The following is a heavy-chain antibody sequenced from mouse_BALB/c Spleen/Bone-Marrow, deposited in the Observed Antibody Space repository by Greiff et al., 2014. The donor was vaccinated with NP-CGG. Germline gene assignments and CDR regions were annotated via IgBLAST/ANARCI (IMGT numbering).Heavy chain of an antibody. V-gene: IGHV1-54*01. D-gene: IGHD2-4*01. Sequence: QVQLQQSGAELVRPGTSVKVSCKGSGYAFTDYLIEWVKQRPGQGLEWIGVINSGSGGTKYNEKFKGKATLTADKSSSTAYMQLSSLTVYFCARAITDAMDYWGQGTSVTVSS. J-gene: IGHJ4*01. CDR2: INSGSGGT. CDR3: DAMDY. CDR1: GYAFTDYL.